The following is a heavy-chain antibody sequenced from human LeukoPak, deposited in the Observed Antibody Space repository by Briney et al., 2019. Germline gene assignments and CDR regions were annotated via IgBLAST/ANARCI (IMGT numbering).Heavy chain of an antibody. Sequence: ASVTVSCKTSGYTFTSYGISWVRQAPGQGLEWMGWISAYNGNTNYAQKLQGRVTMTTDTSTSTAYMELRSLRSDDTAVYYCARDSSGWYPNYWGQGTLVTVSS. CDR3: ARDSSGWYPNY. V-gene: IGHV1-18*01. D-gene: IGHD6-19*01. J-gene: IGHJ4*02. CDR2: ISAYNGNT. CDR1: GYTFTSYG.